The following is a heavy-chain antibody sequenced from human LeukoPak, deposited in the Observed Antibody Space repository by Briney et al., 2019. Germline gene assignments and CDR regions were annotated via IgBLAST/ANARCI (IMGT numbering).Heavy chain of an antibody. CDR1: GGTFSSYA. Sequence: GASVKVSCKASGGTFSSYAISWVRQAPGQGLEWMGRIIPILGIANYAQKFQGRVTITADKSTSTVYMELSSLRSEDTAVYYCARDQITMVRGVIIEGSFDYWGQGTLVTVSS. CDR2: IIPILGIA. J-gene: IGHJ4*02. CDR3: ARDQITMVRGVIIEGSFDY. V-gene: IGHV1-69*04. D-gene: IGHD3-10*01.